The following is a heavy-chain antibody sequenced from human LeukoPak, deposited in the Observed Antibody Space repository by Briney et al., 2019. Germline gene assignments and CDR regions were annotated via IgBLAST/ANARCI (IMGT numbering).Heavy chain of an antibody. Sequence: GGSLRLSCAASGFSFSDSALHWVRQASGKGLDWVGRIRSELSGYVTAYAASVKGRFTISRDDSKNTAYLQMNSLETEDTAVYYCTRHLGDDDYGDFNDYWGQGILVTVSS. V-gene: IGHV3-73*01. CDR2: IRSELSGYVT. J-gene: IGHJ4*02. CDR1: GFSFSDSA. D-gene: IGHD4-17*01. CDR3: TRHLGDDDYGDFNDY.